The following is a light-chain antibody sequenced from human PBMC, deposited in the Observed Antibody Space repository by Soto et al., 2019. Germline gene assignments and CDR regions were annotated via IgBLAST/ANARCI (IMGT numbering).Light chain of an antibody. J-gene: IGLJ1*01. Sequence: QSALTQPASVSGSPGQSITISCTGTSSDVGNYNYVSWYQQHPGKAPKLMIYDVTNRPSGVSNRFSGSKSGNTASLTISGLQTEAEADYYCSSYTSTSNLYVFGTGTQLTVL. CDR2: DVT. CDR1: SSDVGNYNY. CDR3: SSYTSTSNLYV. V-gene: IGLV2-14*01.